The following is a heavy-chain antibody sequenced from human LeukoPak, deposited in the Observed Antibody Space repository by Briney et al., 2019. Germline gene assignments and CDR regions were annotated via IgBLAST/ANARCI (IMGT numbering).Heavy chain of an antibody. V-gene: IGHV3-21*01. CDR1: GFTFSSYS. Sequence: GGSLRLSCAASGFTFSSYSMNWVRQAPGKGLEWVSFISSSTIYIYYAYSVKGRFTISRDNSKNTLYLQMNSLRAEDTAVYYCARERGHLDYWGQGTLVTVSS. CDR2: ISSSTIYI. J-gene: IGHJ4*02. D-gene: IGHD6-25*01. CDR3: ARERGHLDY.